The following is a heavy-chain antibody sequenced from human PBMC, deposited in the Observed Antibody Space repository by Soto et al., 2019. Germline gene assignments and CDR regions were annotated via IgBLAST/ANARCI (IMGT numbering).Heavy chain of an antibody. Sequence: ASVKVSCKASGYTFTSYAMHWVRQAPGQRLEWMGWINAGNGNTKCSQKFQGRVTITRDTSASTAYMELSSLRSEDTAVYYCARDPRLGYCSSTSCYGYYYGMDVWAQGTTVTVSS. D-gene: IGHD2-2*01. CDR2: INAGNGNT. CDR3: ARDPRLGYCSSTSCYGYYYGMDV. V-gene: IGHV1-3*01. CDR1: GYTFTSYA. J-gene: IGHJ6*02.